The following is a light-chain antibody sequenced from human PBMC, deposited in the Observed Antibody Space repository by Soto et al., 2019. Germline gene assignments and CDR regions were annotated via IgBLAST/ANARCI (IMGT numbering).Light chain of an antibody. CDR1: SSDVGGYNY. V-gene: IGLV2-14*01. Sequence: QSALTQPASVSGSPGQSITISCTGTSSDVGGYNYVSWYQQHPGKAPKLMIYDVSNRPSGVSNRFSGSKSGNTASLTISGLQAEDEADCYCSSYTSSSTLVVFGGGTKPTVL. J-gene: IGLJ2*01. CDR2: DVS. CDR3: SSYTSSSTLVV.